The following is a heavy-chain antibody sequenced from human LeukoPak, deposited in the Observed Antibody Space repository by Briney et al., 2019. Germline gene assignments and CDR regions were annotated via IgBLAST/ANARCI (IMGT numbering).Heavy chain of an antibody. V-gene: IGHV3-66*01. CDR2: IYSGGST. CDR3: ARGIAAAHDAFDI. Sequence: GGSLRLSRAASGFTVSSNYMSWVRQAPGKGLEWVSVIYSGGSTYYADSVKGRFTISRDNSKNTLYLQMNSLRAEDTAVYYCARGIAAAHDAFDIWGQGTMVTVSS. J-gene: IGHJ3*02. D-gene: IGHD6-13*01. CDR1: GFTVSSNY.